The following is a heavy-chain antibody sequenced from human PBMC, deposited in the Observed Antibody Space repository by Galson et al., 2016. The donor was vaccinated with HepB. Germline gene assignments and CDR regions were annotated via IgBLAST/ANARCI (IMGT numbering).Heavy chain of an antibody. CDR1: TFIFSDYW. V-gene: IGHV3-7*03. J-gene: IGHJ4*02. CDR3: ARSYGLASYYSVPFY. CDR2: INHDGSVE. Sequence: SLRLSCAISTFIFSDYWMAWVRQAPGKGLEWVANINHDGSVENYVDSVKGRFTVSRDNAKNSLYLQMNSLRAEDTAVYYCARSYGLASYYSVPFYWGQGTLVTVSS. D-gene: IGHD3-10*01.